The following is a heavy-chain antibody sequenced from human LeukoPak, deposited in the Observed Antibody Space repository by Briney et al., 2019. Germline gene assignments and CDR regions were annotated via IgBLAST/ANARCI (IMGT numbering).Heavy chain of an antibody. D-gene: IGHD1-14*01. CDR2: IKQDGSQK. V-gene: IGHV3-7*05. J-gene: IGHJ4*02. CDR1: AFTFSSYW. CDR3: ARLGPRQVYDY. Sequence: GGSLRLSCAASAFTFSSYWMSWVRQAPGKGLQWVANIKQDGSQKYYVDSVKGQFTISRDNAMNSLYLQMDSLRSDDTAVYYCARLGPRQVYDYWGQGTLVTVSS.